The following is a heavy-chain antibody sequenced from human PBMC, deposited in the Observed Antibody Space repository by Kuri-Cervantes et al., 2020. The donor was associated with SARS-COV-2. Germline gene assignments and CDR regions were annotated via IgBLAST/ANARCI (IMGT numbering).Heavy chain of an antibody. CDR2: ISSSSSYI. CDR3: ARGGRSSTSCYYYFDY. V-gene: IGHV3-21*01. D-gene: IGHD2-2*01. Sequence: GGSLRLSCAASGFTFSSYSMNWVRQAPGKGLEWVSSISSSSSYIYYADSVKGRFTISRDNAKNSLYLQMNSLRAEDTAVYYCARGGRSSTSCYYYFDYWGQGTLVTVSS. J-gene: IGHJ4*02. CDR1: GFTFSSYS.